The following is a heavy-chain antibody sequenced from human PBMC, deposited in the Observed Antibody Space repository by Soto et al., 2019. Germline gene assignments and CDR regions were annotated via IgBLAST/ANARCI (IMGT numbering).Heavy chain of an antibody. J-gene: IGHJ4*02. V-gene: IGHV3-23*01. CDR2: ISGSGGST. Sequence: GGSLRLSCAASGFTFSSYAMSWVRQAPGKGLEWVSAISGSGGSTYYADSVKGRFTISRDNSKNTLYLQMNSLRAEDTAVYYCAKGASEILPRGQYCSGGSCYYFDYWGQGTLVTVSS. CDR1: GFTFSSYA. D-gene: IGHD2-15*01. CDR3: AKGASEILPRGQYCSGGSCYYFDY.